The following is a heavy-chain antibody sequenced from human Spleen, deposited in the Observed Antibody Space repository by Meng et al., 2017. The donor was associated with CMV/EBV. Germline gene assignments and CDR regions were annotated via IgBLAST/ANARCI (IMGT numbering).Heavy chain of an antibody. D-gene: IGHD2-8*02. CDR1: TPYH. CDR2: INPSAGAP. V-gene: IGHV1-46*01. CDR3: AGEYCSVPICSCNPHWYDP. Sequence: TPYHVHWIPPPPGQGLEWVGMINPSAGAPTYAQHFQGRIPMARDTSTSTVYMDLRGLTSDDTALYFCAGEYCSVPICSCNPHWYDPWGQGTLVTVSS. J-gene: IGHJ5*02.